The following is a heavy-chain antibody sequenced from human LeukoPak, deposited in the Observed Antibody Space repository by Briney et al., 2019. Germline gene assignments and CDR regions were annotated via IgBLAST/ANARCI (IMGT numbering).Heavy chain of an antibody. V-gene: IGHV3-30-3*01. CDR1: GFTFSSYA. J-gene: IGHJ4*02. CDR2: ISYDGSNK. Sequence: PGRSLRLSCAASGFTFSSYATHWVRQAPGKGLEWVAVISYDGSNKYYADSVKGRFTISRDNSKNTLYLQMNSLRAEDTAVYYCARDFGGFIAVAAWSAYTFDYWGQGTLVTVSS. D-gene: IGHD6-19*01. CDR3: ARDFGGFIAVAAWSAYTFDY.